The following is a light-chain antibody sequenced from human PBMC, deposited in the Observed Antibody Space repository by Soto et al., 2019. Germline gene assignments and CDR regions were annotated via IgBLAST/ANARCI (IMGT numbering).Light chain of an antibody. CDR3: QAWDDSPHVV. Sequence: SYELTQPPSVSVSPGQTASITCSGDKLGDKYACWYQQKPGQSPVLVIYQDSKRPSGIPERFSGSNSGNTATLTISGTQAMDEADYYCQAWDDSPHVVFGGGTKLTVL. CDR2: QDS. V-gene: IGLV3-1*01. J-gene: IGLJ2*01. CDR1: KLGDKY.